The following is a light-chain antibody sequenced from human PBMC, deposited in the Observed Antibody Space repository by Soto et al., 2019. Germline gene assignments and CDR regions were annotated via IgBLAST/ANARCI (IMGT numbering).Light chain of an antibody. CDR1: KEVASYNR. CDR2: DVT. Sequence: QSVLTQPPSVSGSPGQSVTISCTGTKEVASYNRLSWYLQTPGTSPKLLLYDVTKRASGISDRFSGSKSGNTASLTISGRQADDEGDYYCGLYTIDDTVVLGGGTKVTVL. V-gene: IGLV2-18*01. CDR3: GLYTIDDTVV. J-gene: IGLJ2*01.